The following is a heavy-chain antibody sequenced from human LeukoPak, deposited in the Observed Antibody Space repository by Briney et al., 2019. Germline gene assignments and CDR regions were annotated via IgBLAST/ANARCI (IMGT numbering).Heavy chain of an antibody. J-gene: IGHJ3*02. CDR3: ARAGQWLVSDAFDI. V-gene: IGHV3-53*01. CDR1: GFTVSSNY. CDR2: IYSGGST. Sequence: PAGGSLRLSCAASGFTVSSNYMSWVRQAPGKGLEWVSVIYSGGSTYYTDSVKGRFTISRDNSKNTLYLQMNSLRAEDTAVYYCARAGQWLVSDAFDIWGQGTMVTVSS. D-gene: IGHD6-19*01.